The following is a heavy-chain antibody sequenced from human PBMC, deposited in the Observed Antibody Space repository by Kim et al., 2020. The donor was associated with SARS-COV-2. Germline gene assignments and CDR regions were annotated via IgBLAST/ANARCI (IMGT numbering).Heavy chain of an antibody. V-gene: IGHV3-13*01. CDR3: ARAFAYGGNSDLDY. Sequence: PGSVKGRFTISRENAKNSLYLQMNSLRAGDTAVYYCARAFAYGGNSDLDYWGQGTLVTVSS. J-gene: IGHJ4*02. D-gene: IGHD4-17*01.